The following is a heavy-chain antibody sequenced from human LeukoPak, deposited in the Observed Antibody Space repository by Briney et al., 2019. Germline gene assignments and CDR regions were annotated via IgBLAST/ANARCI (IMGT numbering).Heavy chain of an antibody. V-gene: IGHV3-30*02. CDR3: AKVRGGYDYSLADY. Sequence: GGSLRLSCAASGFSFSGYGMHWVRQAPGKGLEWVAFIHYDGARSYYADSVKGRFTISRDNSKNTLYLQMNSLRAEDTAVYYCAKVRGGYDYSLADYWGQGTLVTVSS. J-gene: IGHJ4*02. CDR2: IHYDGARS. CDR1: GFSFSGYG. D-gene: IGHD5-12*01.